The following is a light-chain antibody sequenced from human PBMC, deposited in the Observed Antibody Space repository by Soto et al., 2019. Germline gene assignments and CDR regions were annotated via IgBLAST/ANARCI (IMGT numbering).Light chain of an antibody. CDR1: SSDVGAYNS. CDR3: SSYAGATNLV. CDR2: EVS. Sequence: QSALTQPPSASGSPGQSVTISCTGTSSDVGAYNSVSWYQHYPGKAPKLLIYEVSKRPSGVPDRFSGSKSGNTASLTVSGLQAEDEADYYCSSYAGATNLVFGGGTKLIVL. J-gene: IGLJ2*01. V-gene: IGLV2-8*01.